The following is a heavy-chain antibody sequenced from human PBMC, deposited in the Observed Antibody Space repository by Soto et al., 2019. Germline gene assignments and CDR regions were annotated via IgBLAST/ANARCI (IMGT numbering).Heavy chain of an antibody. CDR1: GYSFTSYW. CDR3: ESNTGIAAAGTSYYYYYSMDV. J-gene: IGHJ6*02. V-gene: IGHV5-51*01. Sequence: PGESLKISCNGSGYSFTSYWIGWVRQMPGKGLEWMGIIYPGDSDTRYSPSFQGQVTISADKSISTAYLQWSSLKASDTAMYYCESNTGIAAAGTSYYYYYSMDVWDQGTTVTVSS. CDR2: IYPGDSDT. D-gene: IGHD6-13*01.